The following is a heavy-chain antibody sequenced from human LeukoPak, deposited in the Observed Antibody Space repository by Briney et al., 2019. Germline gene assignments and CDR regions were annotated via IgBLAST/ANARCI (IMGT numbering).Heavy chain of an antibody. D-gene: IGHD3-10*01. CDR2: ISGSGGST. J-gene: IGHJ4*02. CDR3: AKVKWFGELLSHFDY. CDR1: GFTFSSYA. Sequence: GGSLRLSCAASGFTFSSYAMSWVRQAPGKGLEWVSAISGSGGSTYYADSVKGRFTISRDNSKNTLYLQMNSLRAEDTAVYYCAKVKWFGELLSHFDYWGQGTLGTVSS. V-gene: IGHV3-23*01.